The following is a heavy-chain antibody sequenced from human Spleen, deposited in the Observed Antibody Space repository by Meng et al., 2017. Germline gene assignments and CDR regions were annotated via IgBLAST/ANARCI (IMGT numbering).Heavy chain of an antibody. CDR1: GYNFPDYY. CDR2: INPKSGDT. V-gene: IGHV1-2*06. D-gene: IGHD6-25*01. CDR3: ARDEDISAAGKLFSDY. Sequence: QGQLVQSGPEVKKPGASVKVSCKPSGYNFPDYYIHWVRRAPGQGLEWMGRINPKSGDTHYAQKFQARVTMTGDTSISTAYMELSGLRSDDTAMYYCARDEDISAAGKLFSDYWGQGTLVTVSS. J-gene: IGHJ4*02.